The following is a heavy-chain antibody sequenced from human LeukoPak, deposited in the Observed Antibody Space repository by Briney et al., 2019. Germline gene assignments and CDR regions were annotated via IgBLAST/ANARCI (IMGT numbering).Heavy chain of an antibody. CDR3: ARDLDSSSWYGFWNY. J-gene: IGHJ4*02. CDR1: GFTFSSYS. Sequence: GGSLGLSCAASGFTFSSYSMNWVRQAPGKGLEWVSSISSSSSYIYYADSVKGRFTISRDNAKNSLYLQMNSLRAEDTAVYYCARDLDSSSWYGFWNYWGQGTLVTVSS. CDR2: ISSSSSYI. D-gene: IGHD6-13*01. V-gene: IGHV3-21*01.